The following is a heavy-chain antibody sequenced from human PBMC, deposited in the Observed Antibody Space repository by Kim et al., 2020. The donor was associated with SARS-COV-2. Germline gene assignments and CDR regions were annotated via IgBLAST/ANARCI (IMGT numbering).Heavy chain of an antibody. Sequence: GSTYYADSVKGRFTISRDNSKNTLYLHMNSLRAEDTAVYYCARLSIAAFDYWGQGTLVTVSS. CDR2: GST. D-gene: IGHD6-6*01. V-gene: IGHV3-66*04. J-gene: IGHJ4*02. CDR3: ARLSIAAFDY.